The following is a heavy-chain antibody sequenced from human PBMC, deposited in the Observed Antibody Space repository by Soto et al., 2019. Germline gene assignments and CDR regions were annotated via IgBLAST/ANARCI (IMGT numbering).Heavy chain of an antibody. Sequence: GGSLRLSCAASGFTFSSYAMSWVRQAPGKGLEWVSAISGSGGSTYYADSVKGRLTISRDNSKNTLYLQMNSLRAEDTAVYYCAKDGPPPSYCSSTSRYGTNGYWGQGTLVTVSS. CDR3: AKDGPPPSYCSSTSRYGTNGY. D-gene: IGHD2-2*01. J-gene: IGHJ4*02. CDR2: ISGSGGST. CDR1: GFTFSSYA. V-gene: IGHV3-23*01.